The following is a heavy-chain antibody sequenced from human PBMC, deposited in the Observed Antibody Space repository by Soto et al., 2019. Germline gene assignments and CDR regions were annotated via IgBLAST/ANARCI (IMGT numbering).Heavy chain of an antibody. Sequence: QAQLVQSGAEVKKPGASVRVSCKTSGYPFTDYFIHWVRQAPGQGLEWMGIISLYHHSTSYAQKFQGRLTVNADTSTTTVYMDLSSLTSEDSAVYWCARELYSCGGDCPYYMDYWGQGTLVTVSS. J-gene: IGHJ4*02. D-gene: IGHD2-21*02. V-gene: IGHV1-46*01. CDR3: ARELYSCGGDCPYYMDY. CDR2: ISLYHHST. CDR1: GYPFTDYF.